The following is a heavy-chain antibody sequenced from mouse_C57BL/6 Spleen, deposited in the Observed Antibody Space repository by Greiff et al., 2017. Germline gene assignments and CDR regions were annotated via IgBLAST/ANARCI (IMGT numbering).Heavy chain of an antibody. CDR3: AKERNPSLRSFDY. CDR1: GYTFTSYW. J-gene: IGHJ2*01. Sequence: VQLQQPGTELVKPGASVKLSCKASGYTFTSYWMHWVKQRPGQGLEWIGNINPSKGGTNYNEKFKSKATLTVDKSSSTAYMQLSSLTSEDSAVYYCAKERNPSLRSFDYWGQGTTLTVSS. V-gene: IGHV1-53*01. CDR2: INPSKGGT. D-gene: IGHD1-2*01.